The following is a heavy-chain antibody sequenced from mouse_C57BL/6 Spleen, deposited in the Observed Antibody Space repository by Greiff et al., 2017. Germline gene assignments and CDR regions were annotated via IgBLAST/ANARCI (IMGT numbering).Heavy chain of an antibody. Sequence: QVQLQQSGAELVKPGASVKLSCKASGYTFTSYWMHWVKQRPGQGLEWIGDINPDDGGTNYNQKFTSKATLTVDKSSSTAYMQLSSLTSEDSAVYYCARDYYDSSYYFDDWGQGTTLTVSS. V-gene: IGHV1-53*01. CDR3: ARDYYDSSYYFDD. CDR2: INPDDGGT. D-gene: IGHD1-1*01. CDR1: GYTFTSYW. J-gene: IGHJ2*01.